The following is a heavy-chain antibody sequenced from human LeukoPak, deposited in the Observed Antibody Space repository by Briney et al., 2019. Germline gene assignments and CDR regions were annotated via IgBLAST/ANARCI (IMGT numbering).Heavy chain of an antibody. CDR2: IYYSGGT. CDR3: ARHVLGYADYYDSSGYYPGFDY. Sequence: PSGTLSLTCTVSGGSISSGSYYWGWIRQPPGKGLEWIGYIYYSGGTNYNPSLKSRVTISVDTSKNQFSLKLSSVTAADTAVYYCARHVLGYADYYDSSGYYPGFDYWGQGTLVTVSS. J-gene: IGHJ4*02. V-gene: IGHV4-61*05. CDR1: GGSISSGSYY. D-gene: IGHD3-22*01.